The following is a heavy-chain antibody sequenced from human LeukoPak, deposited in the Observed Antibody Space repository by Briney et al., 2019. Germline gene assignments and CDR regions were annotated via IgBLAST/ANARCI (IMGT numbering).Heavy chain of an antibody. CDR1: GGSNSSGDYS. CDR3: ARIVGAGDAFDI. Sequence: SETLSLXCTVSGGSNSSGDYSWSWNRQPPGKGPEWIGYIYYSGITYYNPSLKSRVTISVDTSKNQFSLKLSSVTAADTAVYYCARIVGAGDAFDIWGQGTMVTVSS. J-gene: IGHJ3*02. D-gene: IGHD1-26*01. CDR2: IYYSGIT. V-gene: IGHV4-30-4*08.